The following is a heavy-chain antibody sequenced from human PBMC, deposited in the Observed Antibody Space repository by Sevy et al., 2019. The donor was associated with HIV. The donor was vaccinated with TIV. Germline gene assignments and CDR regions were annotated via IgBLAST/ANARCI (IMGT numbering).Heavy chain of an antibody. CDR2: MKSKPDGGTT. J-gene: IGHJ3*02. V-gene: IGHV3-15*01. CDR3: TPDTGTAFDI. D-gene: IGHD4-17*01. CDR1: VFSFSNAW. Sequence: GGSLRLSCAASVFSFSNAWMNWVRQAPGKGLEWIGRMKSKPDGGTTDYAAPVKSRFTISRDDSVNTLYLQMNSLKTDDTGVYYCTPDTGTAFDIWGQGTMVTVSS.